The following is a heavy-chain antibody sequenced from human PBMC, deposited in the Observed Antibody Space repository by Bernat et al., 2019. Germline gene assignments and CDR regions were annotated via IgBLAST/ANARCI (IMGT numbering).Heavy chain of an antibody. V-gene: IGHV3-21*01. CDR3: ASTPTEQQLFPGDYYYYGMDV. CDR2: ISSSSSYI. J-gene: IGHJ6*02. Sequence: EVQLVESGGGLVKPGGSLRLSCAASGFTFSSYSMNWVRQAPGKGLEWVSSISSSSSYIYYADSVKGRFTISRDNAKNSLYLQMNSLRAEDTAVYYCASTPTEQQLFPGDYYYYGMDVWGQGTTVTVSS. CDR1: GFTFSSYS. D-gene: IGHD6-13*01.